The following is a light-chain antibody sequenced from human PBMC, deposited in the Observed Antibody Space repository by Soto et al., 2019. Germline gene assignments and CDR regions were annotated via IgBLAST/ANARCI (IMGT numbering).Light chain of an antibody. CDR1: SSDVGTYNL. Sequence: QSALTQPASVSGSPGQSITISCTGTSSDVGTYNLVSWYQQHPGKAPKLMIYEVSERPSGVSDRFSGSKSANTASLAISGLQAEDEADYYCSSYAGSITPVLFGGGTKLTV. CDR3: SSYAGSITPVL. V-gene: IGLV2-23*02. J-gene: IGLJ2*01. CDR2: EVS.